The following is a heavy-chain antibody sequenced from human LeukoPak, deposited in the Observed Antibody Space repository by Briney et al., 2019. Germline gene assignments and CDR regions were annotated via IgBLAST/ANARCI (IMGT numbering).Heavy chain of an antibody. Sequence: SETLSLTCTVSGGSIRSYYWSWIRQPAGKGLEWIGRIYASGTITYNPSLESRVSMSVDTSKNQFSLNLSSVTAADTALYYCARVLDSGYDYGWFDPWGQGTLVTVSS. CDR1: GGSIRSYY. D-gene: IGHD5-12*01. J-gene: IGHJ5*02. CDR2: IYASGTI. V-gene: IGHV4-4*07. CDR3: ARVLDSGYDYGWFDP.